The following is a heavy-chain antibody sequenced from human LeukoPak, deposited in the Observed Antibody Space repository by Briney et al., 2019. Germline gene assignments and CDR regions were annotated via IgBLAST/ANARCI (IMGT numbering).Heavy chain of an antibody. J-gene: IGHJ4*02. CDR3: ASTLVGATLYYFDY. CDR1: GGSFSGYY. V-gene: IGHV4-34*01. CDR2: INHSGST. D-gene: IGHD1-26*01. Sequence: PSETLSLTCAVYGGSFSGYYWSWLRQPPGKGLEWIGEINHSGSTNYNPSLKSRVTISVDTSKNQFSLKLSSVTAADTAVYYCASTLVGATLYYFDYWGQGTLVTVSS.